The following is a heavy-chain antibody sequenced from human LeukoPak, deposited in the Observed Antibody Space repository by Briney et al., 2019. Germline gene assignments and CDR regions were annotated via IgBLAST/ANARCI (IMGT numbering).Heavy chain of an antibody. CDR1: GGSISSYY. J-gene: IGHJ4*02. D-gene: IGHD3-9*01. CDR3: ARSGDILTGYFFN. Sequence: SETLSLTCTVSGGSISSYYWSWIRQPPGKGLEWIGYIYYSGSTNYNPSLKSRVTISVDTSKNQFSLKLSSVTAADTAVYDCARSGDILTGYFFNWGQGTLVTVSS. CDR2: IYYSGST. V-gene: IGHV4-59*01.